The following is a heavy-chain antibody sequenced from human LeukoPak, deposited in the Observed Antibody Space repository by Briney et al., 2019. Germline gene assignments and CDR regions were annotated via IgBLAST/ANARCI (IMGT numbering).Heavy chain of an antibody. CDR3: ARGRNSVYYFNVVAPYFFDY. V-gene: IGHV1-2*06. J-gene: IGHJ4*02. CDR1: GYTFTGYY. Sequence: SVKVSCKASGYTFTGYYMHWVRPAPGQGLEWMGRINPNSGGTNYAQKFQGRVTMTRDTSINTAYMDLSRLRSDDTAMYYCARGRNSVYYFNVVAPYFFDYWGQGTLVTVSS. D-gene: IGHD3-22*01. CDR2: INPNSGGT.